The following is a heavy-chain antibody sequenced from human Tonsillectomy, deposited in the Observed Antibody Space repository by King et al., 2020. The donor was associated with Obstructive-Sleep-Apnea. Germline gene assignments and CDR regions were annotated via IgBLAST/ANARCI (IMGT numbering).Heavy chain of an antibody. Sequence: HGQLVESGAEVKKPGSSVKVSCKASGGTFSTYGISWVRQAPGQGLEWMGRIIPILGIVIYAQKFQGRVTINADKSTSTAYLELSSPRSEDTAAYYCARDRLEDGMDVWGQGTTVTVSS. D-gene: IGHD5-24*01. CDR2: IIPILGIV. CDR1: GGTFSTYG. J-gene: IGHJ6*02. V-gene: IGHV1-69*09. CDR3: ARDRLEDGMDV.